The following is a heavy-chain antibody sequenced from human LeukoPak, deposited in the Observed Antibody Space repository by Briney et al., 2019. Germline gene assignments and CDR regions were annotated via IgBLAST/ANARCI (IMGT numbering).Heavy chain of an antibody. CDR2: IWRSDHT. J-gene: IGHJ4*02. Sequence: KPSETLSLTCAVSGGSISSSDWWSWVRQPPGRGLEWIGYIWRSDHTNYNPSLKSRVTMSLDKSKNQFSLKLSSVTAADTAIYCCARDPHCSSTNCPFDLWGQGTLVIVSS. CDR3: ARDPHCSSTNCPFDL. CDR1: GGSISSSDW. D-gene: IGHD2-2*01. V-gene: IGHV4-4*01.